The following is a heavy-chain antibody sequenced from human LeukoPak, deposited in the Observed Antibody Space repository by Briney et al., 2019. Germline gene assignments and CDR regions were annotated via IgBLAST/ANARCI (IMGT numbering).Heavy chain of an antibody. Sequence: GSLRLSCAASGFTFSSYAMSWVRQPPGKGLEWIGYIYYSGSTNYNPSLKSRVTISVDTSKNQFSLKLSSVTAADTAVYYCARTIAVAGPFGYWGQGTLVTVSS. CDR1: GFTFSSYA. J-gene: IGHJ4*02. V-gene: IGHV4-59*01. CDR2: IYYSGST. CDR3: ARTIAVAGPFGY. D-gene: IGHD6-19*01.